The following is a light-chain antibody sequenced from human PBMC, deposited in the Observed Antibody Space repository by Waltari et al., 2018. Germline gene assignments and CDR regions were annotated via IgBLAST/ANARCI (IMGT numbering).Light chain of an antibody. Sequence: DTVMTKSPLSLTVTPGEPASISCRSSQSLLHSNGYNYLDWYLQKPGQPPQLLIYLGSDRASGVPDRFSGSGSGTDFTLKISSVEAEDIGVYYCMQALHTPPAFGQGTRVEI. V-gene: IGKV2-28*01. CDR3: MQALHTPPA. J-gene: IGKJ1*01. CDR2: LGS. CDR1: QSLLHSNGYNY.